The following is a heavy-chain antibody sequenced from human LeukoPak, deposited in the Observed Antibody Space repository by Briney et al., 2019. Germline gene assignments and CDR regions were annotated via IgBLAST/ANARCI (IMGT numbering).Heavy chain of an antibody. D-gene: IGHD3-10*01. J-gene: IGHJ4*02. CDR3: ARASDSGNDYNY. CDR1: GFTFSSYA. Sequence: GRSLRLSCAASGFTFSSYAMHWVRQAPGKGLEWVAVISYDGSNKYYADSVKGRFTISRDNSKNTLYLQMNSLRAEDTAVYYCARASDSGNDYNYWGQGTLVTVSS. CDR2: ISYDGSNK. V-gene: IGHV3-30-3*01.